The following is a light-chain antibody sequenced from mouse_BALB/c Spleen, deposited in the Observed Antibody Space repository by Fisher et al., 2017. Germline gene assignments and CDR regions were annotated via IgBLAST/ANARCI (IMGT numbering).Light chain of an antibody. CDR2: GAS. Sequence: DIVLTQSPSSLSVSAGEKVTMSCKSSQSLLNSGNQKNYLAWYQQKPGQPPKLLIYGASTRESGVPDRFTGSGSGTDFTLTISSVQAEDLADYFCQQHYSTHTFGGGTKLEIK. V-gene: IGKV8-28*01. J-gene: IGKJ2*01. CDR3: QQHYSTHT. CDR1: QSLLNSGNQKNY.